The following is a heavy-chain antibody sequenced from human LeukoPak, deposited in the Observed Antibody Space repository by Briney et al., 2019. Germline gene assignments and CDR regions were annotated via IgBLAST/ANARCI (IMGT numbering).Heavy chain of an antibody. Sequence: SETLSLTCTVSGGSISNYYWSWIRQPPGKGLEWIGYIYFSGSSNQNPPLRSRVTMSVDTSKNQFSLKLSSVTAADTAVYYCARHVRSGYNLLDYWGQGTLVTVSS. CDR3: ARHVRSGYNLLDY. CDR1: GGSISNYY. J-gene: IGHJ4*02. CDR2: IYFSGSS. V-gene: IGHV4-59*08. D-gene: IGHD5-24*01.